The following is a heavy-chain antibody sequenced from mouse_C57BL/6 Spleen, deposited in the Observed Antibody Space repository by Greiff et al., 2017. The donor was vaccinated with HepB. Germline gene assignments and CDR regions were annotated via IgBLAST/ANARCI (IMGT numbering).Heavy chain of an antibody. Sequence: EVHLVESGGGLVQLGGSLSLSCAASGSTFTDYYMSWVRLPLGKALERLCFIRNQANGYTTEYSASVKGRFTISRDNSQSILYLQMNALRTEDSATFYWARLNYGNWFAYWGQGTLVTISA. CDR2: IRNQANGYTT. D-gene: IGHD2-1*01. J-gene: IGHJ3*01. CDR1: GSTFTDYY. V-gene: IGHV7-3*01. CDR3: ARLNYGNWFAY.